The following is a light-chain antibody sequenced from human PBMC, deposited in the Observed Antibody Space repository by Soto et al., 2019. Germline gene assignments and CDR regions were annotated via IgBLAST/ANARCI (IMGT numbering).Light chain of an antibody. CDR1: QSVSSSY. V-gene: IGKV3-20*01. J-gene: IGKJ2*01. CDR2: GAS. Sequence: EIVLTQSPGTLSLSPGERATLSCRASQSVSSSYLAWYQQKPGQAPRLLTYGASSRATGIPDRFSGSGSGTDFTLTISRLEPEDFAVYYCQQYGNSYTFGQGTKLDIK. CDR3: QQYGNSYT.